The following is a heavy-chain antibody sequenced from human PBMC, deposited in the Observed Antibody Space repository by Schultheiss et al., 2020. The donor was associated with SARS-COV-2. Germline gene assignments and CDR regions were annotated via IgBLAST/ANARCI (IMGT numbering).Heavy chain of an antibody. V-gene: IGHV3-23*01. D-gene: IGHD3-3*01. CDR1: GFTFSDYY. Sequence: GGSLRLSCAASGFTFSDYYMSWIRQAPGKGLEWVSAISGSGGSTYYADSVKGRFTISRDNSKNTLYLQMNSLRAEDTAVYYCAKSGFGVVTGIDYWGQGTLVTVSS. CDR3: AKSGFGVVTGIDY. J-gene: IGHJ4*02. CDR2: ISGSGGST.